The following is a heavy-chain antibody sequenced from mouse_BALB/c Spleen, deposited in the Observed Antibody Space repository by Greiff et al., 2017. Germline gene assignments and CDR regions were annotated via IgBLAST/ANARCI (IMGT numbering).Heavy chain of an antibody. J-gene: IGHJ4*01. CDR2: ISSGSSTI. Sequence: EVMLVESGGGLVQPGGSRKLSCAASGFTFSSFGMHWVRQAPEKGLEWVAYISSGSSTIYYADTVKGRFTISRDNPKNTLFLQMTSLRSEDTAMYYCARGGIGVVTKAMDYWGQGTSVTVSS. D-gene: IGHD2-5*01. CDR3: ARGGIGVVTKAMDY. V-gene: IGHV5-17*02. CDR1: GFTFSSFG.